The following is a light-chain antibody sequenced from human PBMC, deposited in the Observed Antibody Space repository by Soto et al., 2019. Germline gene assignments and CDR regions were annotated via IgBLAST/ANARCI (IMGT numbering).Light chain of an antibody. CDR1: QSVSSNY. CDR2: GAS. V-gene: IGKV3-20*01. J-gene: IGKJ1*01. Sequence: EIALTQSPGTLSLSPGERATLSCRASQSVSSNYLAWYQQKPGQAPRLLIFGASIRATGIPDRFSGSGSGTNFTLTSTRLEPEVLAVYFCLRYSSPQWTFGQGTKVEIK. CDR3: LRYSSPQWT.